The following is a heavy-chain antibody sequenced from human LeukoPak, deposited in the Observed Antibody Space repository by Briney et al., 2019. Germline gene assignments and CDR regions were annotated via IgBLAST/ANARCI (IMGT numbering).Heavy chain of an antibody. CDR3: ARGDGYAQRD. Sequence: GGSLRLSCAASGFTFDDYGMSWARQAPGKGLEWVSGLNWNGGSTGYADSVKGRFTISRDNAKNTLYLQMNSLRVEDTAVYYCARGDGYAQRDWGQGTLVTVPS. V-gene: IGHV3-20*04. J-gene: IGHJ4*02. CDR1: GFTFDDYG. D-gene: IGHD5-12*01. CDR2: LNWNGGST.